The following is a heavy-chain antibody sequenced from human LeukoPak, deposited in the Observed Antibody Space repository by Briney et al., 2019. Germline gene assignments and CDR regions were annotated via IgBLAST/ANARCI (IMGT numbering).Heavy chain of an antibody. V-gene: IGHV4-39*07. D-gene: IGHD6-13*01. CDR3: ARIGSSSCPDCNY. J-gene: IGHJ4*02. CDR2: IYYSGNT. Sequence: SETLSLTCTVSGGSISSSSYYWGWVRQPPGKGLEWIGSIYYSGNTYYNPSLKSRVTMPVDTSKSQFSLRLTSVTAADTAVYYCARIGSSSCPDCNYWGQGTLVTVSS. CDR1: GGSISSSSYY.